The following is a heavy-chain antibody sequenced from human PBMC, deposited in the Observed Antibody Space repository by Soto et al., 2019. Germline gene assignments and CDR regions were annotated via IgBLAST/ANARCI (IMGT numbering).Heavy chain of an antibody. CDR2: IIPYYGTA. J-gene: IGHJ6*02. D-gene: IGHD6-13*01. CDR3: ARDRIHIAAATDYYYYGMDV. V-gene: IGHV1-69*13. CDR1: GYTFTSYS. Sequence: GAPVKVSCKASGYTFTSYSIRWVRQAPGQGLKKMGWIIPYYGTANYAQKFQGRVTITADESTSTAYMELSSLRSEDTAVYYCARDRIHIAAATDYYYYGMDVWGQGTTVTVSS.